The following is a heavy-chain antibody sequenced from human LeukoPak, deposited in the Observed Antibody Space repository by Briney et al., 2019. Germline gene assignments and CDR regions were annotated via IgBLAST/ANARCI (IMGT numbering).Heavy chain of an antibody. Sequence: GSLRLSCAASGFTFSDYYMSWIRQAPGKGLEWVSYISSSGSTIYYADSVKGRFTISRDNAKNSLYLQMNSLRAEDTAVYYCARSRGDQRVSQYYFDYWGQGTLVTVSS. CDR2: ISSSGSTI. CDR3: ARSRGDQRVSQYYFDY. CDR1: GFTFSDYY. V-gene: IGHV3-11*01. D-gene: IGHD2-21*02. J-gene: IGHJ4*02.